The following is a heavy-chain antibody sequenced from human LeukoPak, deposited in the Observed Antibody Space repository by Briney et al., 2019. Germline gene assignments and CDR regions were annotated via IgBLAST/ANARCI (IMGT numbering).Heavy chain of an antibody. Sequence: ASVKVSCKASGYTFTSYGISWVRQAPGQGLEWMGWISAYNGNTNYAQKLQGRVTMTTDTSTSTAYMELRSLRSDDTAVYYCARALKIGYGSGSYRFDYWGQGTLVTVSS. CDR3: ARALKIGYGSGSYRFDY. CDR1: GYTFTSYG. D-gene: IGHD3-10*01. J-gene: IGHJ4*02. CDR2: ISAYNGNT. V-gene: IGHV1-18*01.